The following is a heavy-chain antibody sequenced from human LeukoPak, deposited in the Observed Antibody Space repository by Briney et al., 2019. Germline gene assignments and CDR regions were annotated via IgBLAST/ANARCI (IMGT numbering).Heavy chain of an antibody. J-gene: IGHJ4*02. CDR1: GFTFDVYS. D-gene: IGHD2/OR15-2a*01. Sequence: PGISLRLSCAASGFTFDVYSMHCVRQAPGRGLEWVSGISWNSGSRGYADAVKGRFNISRDDDKNSLYLQMNSLRAEDTALYYCASGPFSDYWGQGPLVTVST. V-gene: IGHV3-9*01. CDR2: ISWNSGSR. CDR3: ASGPFSDY.